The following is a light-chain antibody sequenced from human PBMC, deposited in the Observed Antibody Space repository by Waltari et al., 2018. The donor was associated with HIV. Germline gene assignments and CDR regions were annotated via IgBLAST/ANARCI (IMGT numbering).Light chain of an antibody. CDR2: WAS. V-gene: IGKV4-1*01. CDR1: QSVLYNSNNKNY. CDR3: QQYYSTPFT. J-gene: IGKJ3*01. Sequence: DIVMTQSPDSLAVSLGERATINCKSRQSVLYNSNNKNYLAWYQQKPGQPPKLLIYWASTRESGVPDRFSGSGSGTDFTLTISSLQAEDVAVYYCQQYYSTPFTFGPGTKVDIK.